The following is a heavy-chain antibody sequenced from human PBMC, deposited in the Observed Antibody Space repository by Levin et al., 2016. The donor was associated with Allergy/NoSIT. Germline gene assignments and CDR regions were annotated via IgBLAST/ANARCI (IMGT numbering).Heavy chain of an antibody. CDR2: VSLKSGDT. Sequence: ASVKVSCKASGYIFSDSYMHWVRRAPGQGLEWMGWVSLKSGDTSYAPSFQGRVTMTRDTSISTAYMELNRLTSDDTAVYYCTKDRHAENWGQGTMVTVSS. J-gene: IGHJ3*01. V-gene: IGHV1-2*02. CDR1: GYIFSDSY. CDR3: TKDRHAEN. D-gene: IGHD1-14*01.